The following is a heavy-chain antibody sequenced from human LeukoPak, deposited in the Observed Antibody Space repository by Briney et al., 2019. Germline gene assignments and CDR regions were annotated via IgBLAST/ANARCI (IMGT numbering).Heavy chain of an antibody. Sequence: GSSVKVSCKASGGTFSSYAISWVRQAPGQGLEWMGGIIPIFGTASYAQKFQGRVTITADESTSTAYMELSSLRSEDTAVYYCARDRYSELGGSYMNYWGQGTLVTVSS. D-gene: IGHD1-26*01. J-gene: IGHJ4*02. CDR3: ARDRYSELGGSYMNY. V-gene: IGHV1-69*01. CDR1: GGTFSSYA. CDR2: IIPIFGTA.